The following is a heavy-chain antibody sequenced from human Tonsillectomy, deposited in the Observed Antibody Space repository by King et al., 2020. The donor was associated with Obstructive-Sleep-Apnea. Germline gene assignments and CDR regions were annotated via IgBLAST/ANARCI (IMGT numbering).Heavy chain of an antibody. CDR3: ARVGWELLSPGGGAFDI. Sequence: QLQESGPGLVKPSETLSLTCTVSGGSISSSSYYWGWIRQPPGKGLEWIGSIYYSGSTYYNPSLKSRVTISVDTSKNQFSLKLSSVTAADTAVYYCARVGWELLSPGGGAFDIWGQGTMVTVSS. V-gene: IGHV4-39*07. CDR1: GGSISSSSYY. D-gene: IGHD1-26*01. J-gene: IGHJ3*02. CDR2: IYYSGST.